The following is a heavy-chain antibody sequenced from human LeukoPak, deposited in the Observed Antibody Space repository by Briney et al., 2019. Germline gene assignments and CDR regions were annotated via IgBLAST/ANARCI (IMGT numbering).Heavy chain of an antibody. Sequence: GASVKVSCKASGYTFTSYYMHWVRQAPGQGLEWMGIINPSGGSTSYAQKFQGRVTMTGDMSTSTVYMELSSLRSEDTAVYYCALPDSSAFQHWGQGTLVTVSS. CDR1: GYTFTSYY. CDR2: INPSGGST. CDR3: ALPDSSAFQH. J-gene: IGHJ1*01. D-gene: IGHD3-22*01. V-gene: IGHV1-46*01.